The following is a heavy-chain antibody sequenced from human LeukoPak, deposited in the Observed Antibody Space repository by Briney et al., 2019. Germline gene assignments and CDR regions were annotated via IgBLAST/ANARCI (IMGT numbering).Heavy chain of an antibody. CDR1: GFTFSAYA. Sequence: GGSLRLSCEASGFTFSAYAMTWVRQAPGQGLEWVSSIGSDNKPHYSESVKGRFAISRDNAKNTLYLQMNSLRAEDTAVYYCARDTVIPYSQVGTTKDWGQGTLVTVSS. CDR2: IGSDNKP. CDR3: ARDTVIPYSQVGTTKD. V-gene: IGHV3-69-1*01. J-gene: IGHJ4*02. D-gene: IGHD1-26*01.